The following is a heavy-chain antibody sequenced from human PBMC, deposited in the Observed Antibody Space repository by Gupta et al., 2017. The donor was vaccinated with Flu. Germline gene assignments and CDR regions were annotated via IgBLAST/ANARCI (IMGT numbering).Heavy chain of an antibody. Sequence: EVQLVESGGGLVQPGGSLRLSCAASGFTFSSYWMDWVRQAPGKGLEWVANRGTDGSVKNYADSVKGRCTISRENAKDSLYLQMNSLRADDTALYYCARNRGWQQFDYWGQGALVTVSS. V-gene: IGHV3-7*01. CDR2: RGTDGSVK. D-gene: IGHD3-10*01. CDR3: ARNRGWQQFDY. J-gene: IGHJ4*02. CDR1: GFTFSSYW.